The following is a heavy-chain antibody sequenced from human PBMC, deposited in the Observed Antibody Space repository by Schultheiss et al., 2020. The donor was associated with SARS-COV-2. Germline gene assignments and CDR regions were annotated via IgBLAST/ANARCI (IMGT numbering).Heavy chain of an antibody. J-gene: IGHJ4*02. CDR2: IRSKAYGGTT. CDR1: GFTFGDYA. D-gene: IGHD6-13*01. CDR3: AKVWQQLDY. V-gene: IGHV3-49*04. Sequence: GGSLRLSCTASGFTFGDYAMSWVRQAPGKGLEWVGFIRSKAYGGTTEYAASVKGRFTISRDDSKSIAYLKMNSLKTEDTAVYYCAKVWQQLDYWGQGTLVTVSS.